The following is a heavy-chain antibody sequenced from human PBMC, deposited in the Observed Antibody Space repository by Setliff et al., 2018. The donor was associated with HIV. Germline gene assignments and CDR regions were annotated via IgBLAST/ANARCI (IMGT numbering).Heavy chain of an antibody. Sequence: SETLSLTCAVSGGSISSSNWWSWVRQPPGKGLEWIGEIYHSGSANYNPSLKSRVIISIDKSKNKFSLKVSSVTAADTAVYYCARILVAAAGTGFDPWGQGILVTVS. D-gene: IGHD6-13*01. CDR2: IYHSGSA. V-gene: IGHV4-4*02. J-gene: IGHJ5*02. CDR3: ARILVAAAGTGFDP. CDR1: GGSISSSNW.